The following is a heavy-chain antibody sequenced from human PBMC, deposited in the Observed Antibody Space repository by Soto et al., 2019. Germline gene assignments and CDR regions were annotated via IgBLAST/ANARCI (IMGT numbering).Heavy chain of an antibody. J-gene: IGHJ5*02. D-gene: IGHD6-13*01. CDR1: GGSISSSSYY. Sequence: QLQLQESGPGLVKPSETLSLTCTVSGGSISSSSYYWGWIRQPPGKGLEWIGSIYYSGSTYYNPSLKSRVTIAVDTSKNQFSLKLSSVTAADTAVYYGARHMPEMNIAAAGPWGQGTLVTVSS. CDR3: ARHMPEMNIAAAGP. CDR2: IYYSGST. V-gene: IGHV4-39*01.